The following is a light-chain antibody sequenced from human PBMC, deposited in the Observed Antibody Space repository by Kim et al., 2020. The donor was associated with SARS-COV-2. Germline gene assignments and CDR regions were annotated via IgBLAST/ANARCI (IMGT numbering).Light chain of an antibody. CDR1: SSDIGNYNF. Sequence: QSALTQPASVSGSPGHSITISCTGTSSDIGNYNFVSWSQQHPGKAPKLLIYDVSKRPSGVSDRFSGSKSGNTASLTISGLQAEDEADYYCSSHIGISTGVFGGGTQLTVL. J-gene: IGLJ3*02. V-gene: IGLV2-14*01. CDR2: DVS. CDR3: SSHIGISTGV.